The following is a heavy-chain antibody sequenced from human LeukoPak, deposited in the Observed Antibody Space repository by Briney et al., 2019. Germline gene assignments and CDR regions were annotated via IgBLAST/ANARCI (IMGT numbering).Heavy chain of an antibody. CDR2: ISGSGGST. Sequence: GGSLRLSCAASGFTFSSYGMSWVRQAPGKGLEWVSAISGSGGSTYYADSVKGRFTISRDNSKNTLYLQMNSLRAEGTAVYYCARGGYSYGFWFDPWGQGTLVTVSS. J-gene: IGHJ5*02. CDR1: GFTFSSYG. V-gene: IGHV3-23*01. D-gene: IGHD5-18*01. CDR3: ARGGYSYGFWFDP.